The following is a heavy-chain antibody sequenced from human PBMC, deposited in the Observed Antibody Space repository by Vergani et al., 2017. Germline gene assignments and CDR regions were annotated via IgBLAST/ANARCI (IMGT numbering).Heavy chain of an antibody. D-gene: IGHD1-26*01. V-gene: IGHV4-39*01. CDR2: IYYSGST. Sequence: QVQLRESGPGLVKPSETLSLTCTVSGGSISSSSYYWGWIRQPPGKGLEWIGSIYYSGSTYYNPSLKSRVTISVDTSKNQFSLKLSSVTAADTAVYYCARHGGGSYLSYYYYYYGMDVWGQGTTVTVSS. CDR3: ARHGGGSYLSYYYYYYGMDV. CDR1: GGSISSSSYY. J-gene: IGHJ6*02.